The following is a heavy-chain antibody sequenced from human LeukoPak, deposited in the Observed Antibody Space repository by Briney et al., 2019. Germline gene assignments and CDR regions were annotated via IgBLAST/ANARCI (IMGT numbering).Heavy chain of an antibody. D-gene: IGHD3-16*01. CDR2: FYTGGST. CDR3: ARDLGSWPHVTLDI. CDR1: GGSISNDSLF. Sequence: SQTLSLTCTVSGGSISNDSLFWNWIRQPAGKGLEWIGRFYTGGSTNYNPSLKSRVAISLDTSKNQFSLKLTSVTAADTAIYYCARDLGSWPHVTLDIWGHGTLVTVSS. V-gene: IGHV4-61*02. J-gene: IGHJ3*02.